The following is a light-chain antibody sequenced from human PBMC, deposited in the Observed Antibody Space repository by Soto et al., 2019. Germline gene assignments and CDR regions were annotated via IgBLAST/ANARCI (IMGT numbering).Light chain of an antibody. CDR2: GAS. Sequence: EVVMTQSPATLSVSPGERATLSCRASQSVSSNSAWYQQKPGQAPRLLIYGASTRAAGIPVRFSGSGSATEFTLTISSLQSEDFGVYYCHHYSNWPPYTFGQGTKLEIK. V-gene: IGKV3D-15*01. CDR1: QSVSSN. J-gene: IGKJ2*01. CDR3: HHYSNWPPYT.